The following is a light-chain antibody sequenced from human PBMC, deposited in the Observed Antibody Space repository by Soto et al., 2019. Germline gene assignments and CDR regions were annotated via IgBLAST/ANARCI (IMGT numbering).Light chain of an antibody. J-gene: IGKJ5*01. CDR3: QQYGSSPTT. CDR2: DAS. Sequence: EVVLTQSPATLSVSPGEGVTLSCRASQGIGDTLAWYQHKPGQTPRLLIYDASNRATGIPARFSGSGSGTDFTLTISSLEPEDFAVYYCQQYGSSPTTFGQGTRLEIK. V-gene: IGKV3D-11*03. CDR1: QGIGDT.